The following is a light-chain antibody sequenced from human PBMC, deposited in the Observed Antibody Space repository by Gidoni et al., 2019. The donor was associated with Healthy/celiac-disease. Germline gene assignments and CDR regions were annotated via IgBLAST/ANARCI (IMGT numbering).Light chain of an antibody. V-gene: IGKV1-27*01. Sequence: IQMTQSQSTLSASVGDRVTITCRASQGISNYLAWYQQKPGKVPKLLIYAASTLQSGVPSRFSGSGSGTDFTLTISILQPEDVATYYCQNYNSAPQALTFGGGTKVEIK. J-gene: IGKJ4*01. CDR2: AAS. CDR3: QNYNSAPQALT. CDR1: QGISNY.